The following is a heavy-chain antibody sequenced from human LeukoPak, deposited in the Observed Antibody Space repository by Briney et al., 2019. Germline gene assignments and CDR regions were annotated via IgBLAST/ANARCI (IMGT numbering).Heavy chain of an antibody. J-gene: IGHJ4*02. Sequence: ASVKVSCKASGYTFTSNYIHWVRPAPGQGLEWMGMIYPRDGSTSYAQKFQGRVTVTRDTSTSTVHMELSGLRSEDTAVYYCARDQEGFDYWGQGTLVTVSS. CDR2: IYPRDGST. V-gene: IGHV1-46*01. CDR3: ARDQEGFDY. CDR1: GYTFTSNY.